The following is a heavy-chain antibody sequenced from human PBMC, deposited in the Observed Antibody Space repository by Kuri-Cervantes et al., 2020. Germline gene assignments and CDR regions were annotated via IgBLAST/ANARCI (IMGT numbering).Heavy chain of an antibody. CDR1: GYTFTSYG. J-gene: IGHJ6*02. V-gene: IGHV1-18*01. CDR2: ICAYNGNT. CDR3: ARDPGNVPAAIPLYYYYGMDV. D-gene: IGHD2-2*02. Sequence: ASVKVSFKASGYTFTSYGISWVRQAPGQGLEWMGWICAYNGNTNYAQKLQGGVTMTTDTSTSTAYMELRSLRSDDTAVYYCARDPGNVPAAIPLYYYYGMDVWGQGTTVTVSS.